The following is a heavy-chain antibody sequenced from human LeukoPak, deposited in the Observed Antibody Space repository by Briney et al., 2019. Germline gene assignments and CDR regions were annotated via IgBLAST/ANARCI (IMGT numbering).Heavy chain of an antibody. V-gene: IGHV3-23*01. J-gene: IGHJ5*02. CDR3: AKDSSSAWFDP. Sequence: GGSLRLSCAASGFTFSSYAMSWVRQAPEKGLERVSTVTGTTISTNYADSVKGRFTISRDNSKNTLYLQMNSLRAEDTAIYYCAKDSSSAWFDPWGQGTLVTVSS. CDR1: GFTFSSYA. CDR2: VTGTTIST.